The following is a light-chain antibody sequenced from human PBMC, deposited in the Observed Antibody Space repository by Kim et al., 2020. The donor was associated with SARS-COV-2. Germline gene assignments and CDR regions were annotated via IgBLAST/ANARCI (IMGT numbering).Light chain of an antibody. CDR1: RDIRNY. V-gene: IGKV1-16*02. CDR3: QQYNTYPWT. J-gene: IGKJ1*01. Sequence: DIQMTQSPSSLSASVGDRVTITCRASRDIRNYLAWFQQKPGKAPKSLIYGASSLQSGVPSKFSGSGSGTHFTLIISSLQPEDFATYYCQQYNTYPWTFGQGTKLEI. CDR2: GAS.